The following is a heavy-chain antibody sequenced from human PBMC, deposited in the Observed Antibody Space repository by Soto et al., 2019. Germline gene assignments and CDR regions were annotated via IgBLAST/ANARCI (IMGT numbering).Heavy chain of an antibody. CDR1: GGTFSRYA. V-gene: IGHV1-69*13. J-gene: IGHJ4*02. D-gene: IGHD3-22*01. Sequence: SVKVSCKASGGTFSRYAISWVRQAPGQGLEWMGGIIPLFGTANYAQRFQGRVRITADESTTTAYMELRGLRSEDTAVYYCARGVHLDSGGYYYFYWAQGTLVTVSS. CDR3: ARGVHLDSGGYYYFY. CDR2: IIPLFGTA.